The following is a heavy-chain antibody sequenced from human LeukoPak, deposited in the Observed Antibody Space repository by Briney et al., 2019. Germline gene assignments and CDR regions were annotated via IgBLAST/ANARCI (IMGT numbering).Heavy chain of an antibody. CDR2: IWYDGSNK. CDR1: GFTFSSYG. V-gene: IGHV3-33*06. J-gene: IGHJ4*02. CDR3: AKPPRDYGGNSPGYYFDY. Sequence: PGGSLRLSCAASGFTFSSYGMHWVRQAPGKGLEWVAVIWYDGSNKYYADSVKGRFTISRVNSKNTLYLQMNSLRAEDTAVYYCAKPPRDYGGNSPGYYFDYWGQGTLVTVSS. D-gene: IGHD4-23*01.